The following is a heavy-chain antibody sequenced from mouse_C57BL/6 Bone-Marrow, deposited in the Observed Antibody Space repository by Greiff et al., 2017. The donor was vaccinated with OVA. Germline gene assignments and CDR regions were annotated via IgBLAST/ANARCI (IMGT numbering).Heavy chain of an antibody. J-gene: IGHJ3*01. CDR3: VRPYYYYGSRAWFAY. D-gene: IGHD1-1*01. CDR1: GFSFNTYA. Sequence: EVKLVESGGGLVQPKGSLKLSCAASGFSFNTYAMNWVRQAPGKGLEWVARIRSKSNNYATYYADAVKDRFTISRDDSESMLYLQMNNLKTEDTAMYYCVRPYYYYGSRAWFAYWGQGTLVTVSA. V-gene: IGHV10-1*01. CDR2: IRSKSNNYAT.